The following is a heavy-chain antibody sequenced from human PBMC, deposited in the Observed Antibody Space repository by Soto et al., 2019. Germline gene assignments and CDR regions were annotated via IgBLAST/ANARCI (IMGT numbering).Heavy chain of an antibody. CDR2: INHSGST. CDR1: GGSFSGYY. CDR3: ARATYYYGSGSHYYYCIDV. V-gene: IGHV4-34*01. D-gene: IGHD3-10*01. J-gene: IGHJ6*03. Sequence: SETLSLTCAVYGGSFSGYYWSWIRQPPGKGMEWIGEINHSGSTNYNPSLKSRVTISVDTSKNQFSLKLSSVTAADTAVYYCARATYYYGSGSHYYYCIDVWGKGTTVTVSS.